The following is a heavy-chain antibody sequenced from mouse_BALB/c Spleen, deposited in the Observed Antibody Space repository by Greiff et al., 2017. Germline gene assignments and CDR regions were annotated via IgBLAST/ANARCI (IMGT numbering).Heavy chain of an antibody. CDR1: GFTFNTYA. Sequence: DVMLVESGGGLVQPKGSLKLSCAASGFTFNTYAMNWVRQAPGKGLEWVARIRSKSNNYATYYADSVKDRFTISRDDSQSMLYLQMNNLKTEDTAMYYCVREGDYSWFAYWGQGTLVTVSA. V-gene: IGHV10-1*02. CDR2: IRSKSNNYAT. CDR3: VREGDYSWFAY. J-gene: IGHJ3*01. D-gene: IGHD1-1*01.